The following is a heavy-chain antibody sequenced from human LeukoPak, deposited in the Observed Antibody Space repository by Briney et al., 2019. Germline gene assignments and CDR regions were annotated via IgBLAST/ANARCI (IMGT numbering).Heavy chain of an antibody. D-gene: IGHD1-26*01. CDR3: ARHSVSSPHYFDY. V-gene: IGHV4-59*08. Sequence: SETLSLTCTVSGGSISSYYWSWIRQPPGKGLEWIGYIYYSGSTHYNPSLKSRVTISVDTSKNQFSLRLSSVTAADTAVYYCARHSVSSPHYFDYWGQGILVSVSS. J-gene: IGHJ4*02. CDR2: IYYSGST. CDR1: GGSISSYY.